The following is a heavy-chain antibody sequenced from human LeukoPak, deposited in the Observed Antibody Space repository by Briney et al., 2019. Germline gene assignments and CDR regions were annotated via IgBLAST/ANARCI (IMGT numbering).Heavy chain of an antibody. Sequence: SGGSLRLSCAASGFTFSSYAMHWVRQAPGKGLEWVAVISYDGSNKYYADSVKGRFTISRDNSKNTLYLQMNSLRAEDTAVYYCARDLERWQWDLPPVGFDYWGQGTLVTVSS. CDR2: ISYDGSNK. CDR1: GFTFSSYA. V-gene: IGHV3-30-3*01. CDR3: ARDLERWQWDLPPVGFDY. D-gene: IGHD1-26*01. J-gene: IGHJ4*02.